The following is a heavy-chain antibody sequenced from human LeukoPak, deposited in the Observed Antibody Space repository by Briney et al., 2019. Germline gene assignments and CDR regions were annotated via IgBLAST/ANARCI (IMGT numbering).Heavy chain of an antibody. D-gene: IGHD6-13*01. CDR3: ARAAGYSSSWYPYYYGMDV. CDR2: IYYSGST. V-gene: IGHV4-30-4*01. J-gene: IGHJ6*02. Sequence: SETLSLTCTVSGGSISSGDYYWSWIRQPPGKGLEWIGYIYYSGSTYYNPSLKSRVTISVDTSKNQFSLKLSSVTAADTAVYYCARAAGYSSSWYPYYYGMDVWGQGTTVTVSS. CDR1: GGSISSGDYY.